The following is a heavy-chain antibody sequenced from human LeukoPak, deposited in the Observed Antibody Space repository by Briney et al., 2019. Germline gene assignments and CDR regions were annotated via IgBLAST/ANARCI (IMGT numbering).Heavy chain of an antibody. CDR2: IYYSGST. D-gene: IGHD3-10*01. V-gene: IGHV4-61*01. CDR1: GGTVISGSYY. Sequence: PSETLSLTCTVSGGTVISGSYYWNWIRQPPGKTLEWIGYIYYSGSTNYNPSLKSRVTISMDTSKMQFSLKLNSVTAADTAVYYCAREKRTHNFGSGSQGFDYWGQGTLVTVSS. J-gene: IGHJ4*02. CDR3: AREKRTHNFGSGSQGFDY.